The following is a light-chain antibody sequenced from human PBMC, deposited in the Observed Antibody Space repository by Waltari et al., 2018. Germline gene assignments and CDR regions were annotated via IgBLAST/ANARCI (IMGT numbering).Light chain of an antibody. CDR3: QSYDRSLPYV. V-gene: IGLV1-40*01. CDR1: TSNIGPPSFD. CDR2: LNS. Sequence: QSVLTQPPSVSGAPGQRVTISCAGTTSNIGPPSFDGNWYQQLPGAAPKLLIYLNSNRPSVFPDRFSASKSGTSASLAITGLQAEDEADYYCQSYDRSLPYVFGTGTKVIVL. J-gene: IGLJ1*01.